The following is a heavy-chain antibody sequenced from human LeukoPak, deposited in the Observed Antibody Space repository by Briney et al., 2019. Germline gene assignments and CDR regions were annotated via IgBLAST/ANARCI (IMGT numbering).Heavy chain of an antibody. CDR3: ARDLPPFRGENAFGI. V-gene: IGHV3-48*04. J-gene: IGHJ3*02. D-gene: IGHD3-10*01. CDR1: GFTFGDYA. Sequence: GGSLRLSCAVSGFTFGDYAMHWVRQAPGKGLEWVSYTSSSSSTIYYADSVKGRFTISRDNAKNSLYLQMNSLRAEDTAVYYCARDLPPFRGENAFGIWGQGTMVTVSS. CDR2: TSSSSSTI.